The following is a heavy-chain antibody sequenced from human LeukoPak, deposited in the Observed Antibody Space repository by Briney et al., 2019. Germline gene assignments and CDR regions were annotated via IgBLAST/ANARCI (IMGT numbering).Heavy chain of an antibody. Sequence: PGGSLRLSCAASGFTFSGYWMSWVRQAPGKGLEWVANIKQDGSEKYYVDSVKGRFTISRDNAKNSLYLQMNSLRAEDAAVYYCAKDLPSYGSGSYYNVADYWGQGTLVTVSS. D-gene: IGHD3-10*01. CDR1: GFTFSGYW. V-gene: IGHV3-7*03. J-gene: IGHJ4*02. CDR3: AKDLPSYGSGSYYNVADY. CDR2: IKQDGSEK.